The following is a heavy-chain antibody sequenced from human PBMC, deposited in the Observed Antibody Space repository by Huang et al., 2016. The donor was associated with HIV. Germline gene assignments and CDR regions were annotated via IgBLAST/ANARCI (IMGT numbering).Heavy chain of an antibody. CDR1: GGTFSSYA. CDR3: ARVESRRYYDSSGYYY. J-gene: IGHJ4*02. CDR2: VIPIFGTA. Sequence: QVQLVQSGAEVKKPGSSVKVSCKASGGTFSSYAISWVRQAPGQGLEWREGVIPIFGTANYAQKFQGRVTVTADESTSTAYMELSSLRSEDTAVYYCARVESRRYYDSSGYYYWGQGTLVTVSS. D-gene: IGHD3-22*01. V-gene: IGHV1-69*01.